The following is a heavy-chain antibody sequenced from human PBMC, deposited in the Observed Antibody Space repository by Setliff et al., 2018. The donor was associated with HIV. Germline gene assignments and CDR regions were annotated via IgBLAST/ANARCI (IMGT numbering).Heavy chain of an antibody. CDR2: ISPSSTII. CDR1: GFSFCSYS. V-gene: IGHV3-48*01. CDR3: AIDFCGSSCSSGYGYFDH. D-gene: IGHD2-15*01. J-gene: IGHJ4*02. Sequence: GGSLRLSCVASGFSFCSYSMNWVRQAPGKGLEWVSYISPSSTIINYRDSVKGRFTTSRDNARNSLYLEMNSLRADDTAVYYCAIDFCGSSCSSGYGYFDHWGQGTLVTVSS.